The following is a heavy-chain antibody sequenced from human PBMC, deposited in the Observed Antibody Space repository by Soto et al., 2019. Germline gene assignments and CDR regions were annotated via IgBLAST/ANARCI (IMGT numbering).Heavy chain of an antibody. J-gene: IGHJ4*02. CDR1: GFTFSSYA. Sequence: PGGSLRLSCAASGFTFSSYAMSWVRQAPGKGLEWVSAISGSGGSTYYADSVKGRFTISRDNSKNTLYLQMNSLRAEDTAVYYCAKARSAPDGDYAPWDYWGQGTLVTVSS. CDR3: AKARSAPDGDYAPWDY. CDR2: ISGSGGST. V-gene: IGHV3-23*01. D-gene: IGHD4-17*01.